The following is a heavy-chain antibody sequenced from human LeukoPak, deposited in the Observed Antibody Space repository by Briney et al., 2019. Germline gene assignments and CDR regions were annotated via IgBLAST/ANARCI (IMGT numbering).Heavy chain of an antibody. V-gene: IGHV4-59*01. Sequence: SETLSLTCTVSSGSISRYYWSWIRQPPGKGLDWIGYIYYTGSTYYNPSLKSRVTISVDTSKNQFSLKLNSVTAADTAVYYCAREAEIQLWPTLFDYWGQGTLVTVSS. J-gene: IGHJ4*02. CDR1: SGSISRYY. CDR2: IYYTGST. CDR3: AREAEIQLWPTLFDY. D-gene: IGHD5-18*01.